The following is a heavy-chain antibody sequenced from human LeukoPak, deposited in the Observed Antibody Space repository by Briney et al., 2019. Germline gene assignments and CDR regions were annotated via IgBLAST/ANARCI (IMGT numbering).Heavy chain of an antibody. CDR2: INHNGYHA. CDR3: AKKAVAGKGNWLDP. CDR1: GFTFSGYS. D-gene: IGHD6-19*01. Sequence: GGSLRLSCVASGFTFSGYSMIWVRQAPGKGLEWLSEINHNGYHAFYTDSVKGRFTISRDNSKNTLFLQMNSLRAEDTAIYYCAKKAVAGKGNWLDPWGQGTLVTVSS. V-gene: IGHV3-23*01. J-gene: IGHJ5*02.